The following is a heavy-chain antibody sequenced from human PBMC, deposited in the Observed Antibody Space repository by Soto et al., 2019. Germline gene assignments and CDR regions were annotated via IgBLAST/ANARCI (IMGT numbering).Heavy chain of an antibody. CDR3: ARVLFTIPPGAYWDY. V-gene: IGHV3-66*01. CDR1: GFTVSSNY. Sequence: EVQLVESGGGLVQPGGSLRLSCAASGFTVSSNYMSWVRQAPGKGLEWVSVIYSGGSTYNADSVKGRFTISKDNSQNTLYLQMNSLRAEDTAVYYWARVLFTIPPGAYWDYWGQGTLVTVSS. CDR2: IYSGGST. J-gene: IGHJ4*02. D-gene: IGHD3-3*01.